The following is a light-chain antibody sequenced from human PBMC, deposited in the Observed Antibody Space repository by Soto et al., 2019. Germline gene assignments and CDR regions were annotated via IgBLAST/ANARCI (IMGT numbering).Light chain of an antibody. Sequence: QSALTQPPSASGSPGQSVAISCTGTSSYVGGYNYVSWYQHHPGKAPKLMVYEVSRRPSGVSDRFSGSKSGNTASLTVSGLQGEDEADYYCSSYSGSSNGVFGGGTELTVL. CDR3: SSYSGSSNGV. V-gene: IGLV2-8*01. CDR2: EVS. CDR1: SSYVGGYNY. J-gene: IGLJ3*02.